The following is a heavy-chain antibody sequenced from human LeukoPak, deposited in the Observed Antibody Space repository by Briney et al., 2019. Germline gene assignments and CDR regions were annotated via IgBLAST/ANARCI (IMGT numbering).Heavy chain of an antibody. CDR3: ASGPVDTSYGSLRDVWNYFDC. CDR2: IYYSGST. D-gene: IGHD5-18*01. CDR1: GGSISSSSYY. Sequence: SETLSLTCTVPGGSISSSSYYWGWIRQPPGKGLEWIGSIYYSGSTYYNPSLKSRVTISVDTSKNQFSLKLSSVTAADTAVYYCASGPVDTSYGSLRDVWNYFDCWGREPWSPSPQ. J-gene: IGHJ4*02. V-gene: IGHV4-39*01.